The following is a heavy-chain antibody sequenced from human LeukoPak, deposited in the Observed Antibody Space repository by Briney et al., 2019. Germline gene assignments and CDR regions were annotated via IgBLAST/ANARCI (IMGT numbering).Heavy chain of an antibody. CDR2: IYYSGST. V-gene: IGHV4-59*08. D-gene: IGHD6-13*01. CDR1: GGSISSYY. Sequence: KSSETLSLTCTVSGGSISSYYWSWIRQPPGKGLEWIGYIYYSGSTNYNLSLKSRVTISVDTSKNQFSLKLSSVTAADTAVYYCARRSAAGTLTFDYWGQGTLVTVSS. J-gene: IGHJ4*02. CDR3: ARRSAAGTLTFDY.